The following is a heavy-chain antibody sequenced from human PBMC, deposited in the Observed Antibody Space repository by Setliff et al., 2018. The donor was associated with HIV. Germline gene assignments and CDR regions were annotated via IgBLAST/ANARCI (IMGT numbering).Heavy chain of an antibody. Sequence: PSETLSLTCAVSGYSISSGCYWGWIRQPPGKGLEWIGSMYHTGSTYYSPSLKSRVTISVDTSKNLFSLKVNSVTAADTAVYYCARHDITLVRGLVWGQGTTVTVSS. CDR3: ARHDITLVRGLV. V-gene: IGHV4-38-2*01. CDR2: MYHTGST. CDR1: GYSISSGCY. D-gene: IGHD3-10*01. J-gene: IGHJ6*02.